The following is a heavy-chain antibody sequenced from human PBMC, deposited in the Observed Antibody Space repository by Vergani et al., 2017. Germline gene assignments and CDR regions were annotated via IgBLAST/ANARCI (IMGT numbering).Heavy chain of an antibody. J-gene: IGHJ5*01. D-gene: IGHD5-12*01. Sequence: EVQLVESGGGLIHTGGSLRLSCEGSGFSFSCYWMHWVRQSPEKGLVWVSSIKSDGSITHYADSVKGRFTISRDNAKNTLYLEMNSLRGDDTAIYYCVRARCSGPCFMSNWFDSWGQGTLVTVSS. V-gene: IGHV3-74*01. CDR2: IKSDGSIT. CDR1: GFSFSCYW. CDR3: VRARCSGPCFMSNWFDS.